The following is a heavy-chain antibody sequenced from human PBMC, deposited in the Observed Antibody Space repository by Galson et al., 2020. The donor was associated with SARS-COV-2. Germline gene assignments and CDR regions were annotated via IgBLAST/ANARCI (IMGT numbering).Heavy chain of an antibody. V-gene: IGHV4-34*01. J-gene: IGHJ6*03. CDR1: GGSFSGYY. D-gene: IGHD2-8*01. CDR3: ARGIVLMVYAKVNYYYYYYMDV. Sequence: SETLSLTCAVYGGSFSGYYWSWIRQPPGKGLEWIGEINHSGSTNYNPSLKSRVTISVDTSKNQFSLKLSSVTAADTAVYYCARGIVLMVYAKVNYYYYYYMDVWGKGTTVTVSS. CDR2: INHSGST.